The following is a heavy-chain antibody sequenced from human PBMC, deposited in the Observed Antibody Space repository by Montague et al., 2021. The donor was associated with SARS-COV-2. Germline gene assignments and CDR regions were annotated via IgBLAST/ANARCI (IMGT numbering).Heavy chain of an antibody. CDR1: RGSFSSYY. Sequence: SETLSLTCTVHRGSFSSYYWTWIRQPPGKGLEWIGEINYSGGVNXNPSLKSRVTISVDTSKNHFSLKLRSVTAADTAMYYCARGYCSSTTCYRSLHDWGQGTLVAVSS. D-gene: IGHD2-2*01. V-gene: IGHV4-34*01. CDR3: ARGYCSSTTCYRSLHD. J-gene: IGHJ4*02. CDR2: INYSGGV.